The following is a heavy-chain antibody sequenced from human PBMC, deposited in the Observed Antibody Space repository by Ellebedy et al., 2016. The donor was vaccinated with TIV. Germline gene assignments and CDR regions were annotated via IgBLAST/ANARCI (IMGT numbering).Heavy chain of an antibody. CDR2: INLSSGST. D-gene: IGHD5-12*01. V-gene: IGHV1-46*01. Sequence: AASVKVSCKSSGYNFTNFYIHWVRQAPGQGLEWMGLINLSSGSTTYAQKLEGRVTLTRDTSTSTVYMEMTSLRSEDTAVYYGSRCGLITGRGPRDDSFDSWGQGTMVTVSS. CDR3: SRCGLITGRGPRDDSFDS. CDR1: GYNFTNFY. J-gene: IGHJ3*02.